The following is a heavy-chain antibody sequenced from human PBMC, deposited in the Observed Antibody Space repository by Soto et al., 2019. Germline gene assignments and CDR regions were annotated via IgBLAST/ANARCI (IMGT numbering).Heavy chain of an antibody. Sequence: PSETLSLTCAVSGGSISSGGYSWSWIRQPPGKGLEWIGYIYHSGSTYYNPSLKSRVTISVDTSKNQFSLKLSSVTAADTAVYYCARGQLYYESCGKNLNWFDPWGQGTLVTVSS. CDR1: GGSISSGGYS. CDR3: ARGQLYYESCGKNLNWFDP. D-gene: IGHD3-22*01. V-gene: IGHV4-30-2*01. J-gene: IGHJ5*02. CDR2: IYHSGST.